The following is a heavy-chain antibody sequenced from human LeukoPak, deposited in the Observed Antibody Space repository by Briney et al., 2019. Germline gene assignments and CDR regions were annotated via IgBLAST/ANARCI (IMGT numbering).Heavy chain of an antibody. CDR3: AREAPVPADYSSSSIDH. V-gene: IGHV4-4*07. J-gene: IGHJ4*02. Sequence: SETLSLTCTVSGASISNYYWSWIRQPAGKAMEWIGRIYTSGSTNYNPSLKSRVTMSVDTSKNQFSLKLNSVTAADTAVYYCAREAPVPADYSSSSIDHWGQGTLVTVSS. D-gene: IGHD4-11*01. CDR1: GASISNYY. CDR2: IYTSGST.